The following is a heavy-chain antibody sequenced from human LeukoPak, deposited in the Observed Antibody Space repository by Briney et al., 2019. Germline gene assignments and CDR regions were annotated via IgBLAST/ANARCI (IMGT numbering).Heavy chain of an antibody. V-gene: IGHV4-39*01. CDR1: GFTLSSNW. CDR3: ARQEGYCTNGVCLTNWFDP. Sequence: GSLRLSCAVSGFTLSSNWMHWVRQVPGKGLEWIGSIYYSGSTYYNPSLKSRVTISVDTSKNQFSLKLSSVTAADTAVYYCARQEGYCTNGVCLTNWFDPWGQGTLVTVSS. D-gene: IGHD2-8*01. J-gene: IGHJ5*02. CDR2: IYYSGST.